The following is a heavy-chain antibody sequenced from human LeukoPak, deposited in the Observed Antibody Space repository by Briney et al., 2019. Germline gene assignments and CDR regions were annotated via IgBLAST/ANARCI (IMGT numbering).Heavy chain of an antibody. CDR2: IRYDGSNK. Sequence: PGGSLRLSCAAPGFTFSSYGMHWVRQAPGKGLEWVAFIRYDGSNKYYADSVKGRFTISRDNSKNTLYLQMNSLRAEDTAVYYCAKDFYGDYSGSCFDYWGQGTPVTVSS. J-gene: IGHJ4*02. CDR1: GFTFSSYG. CDR3: AKDFYGDYSGSCFDY. V-gene: IGHV3-30*02. D-gene: IGHD4-17*01.